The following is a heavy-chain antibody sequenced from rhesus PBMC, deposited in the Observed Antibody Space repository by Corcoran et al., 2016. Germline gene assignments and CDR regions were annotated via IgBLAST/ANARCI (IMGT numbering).Heavy chain of an antibody. CDR2: INGNSGKT. J-gene: IGHJ6*01. Sequence: QVQLQESGPGLVKPSETLSLTCAVSGASISTYWWSWIRQSPGKGLEWIGEINGNSGKTYYNPSLKSRVTISKDASKNQFSLKVNSVTAADTAVYYCERDMKYGNFYGLDSWGQGVVVTVSS. V-gene: IGHV4-80*01. D-gene: IGHD4-29*01. CDR3: ERDMKYGNFYGLDS. CDR1: GASISTYW.